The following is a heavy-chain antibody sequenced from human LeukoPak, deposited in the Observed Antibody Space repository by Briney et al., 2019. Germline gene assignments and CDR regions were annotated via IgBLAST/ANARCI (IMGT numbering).Heavy chain of an antibody. V-gene: IGHV3-21*01. CDR3: ARGGSLVVVVVYYYYMDV. CDR1: GFTFSSYS. D-gene: IGHD2-2*01. CDR2: ISSRSSYI. J-gene: IGHJ6*03. Sequence: PGGSLRLSCAASGFTFSSYSMNWVRQAPGKGLEWVSSISSRSSYIYYADSVKGRFTISRDNAKNSLYLQMNSLRAEDTAVYYCARGGSLVVVVVYYYYMDVWGKGTTVTVSS.